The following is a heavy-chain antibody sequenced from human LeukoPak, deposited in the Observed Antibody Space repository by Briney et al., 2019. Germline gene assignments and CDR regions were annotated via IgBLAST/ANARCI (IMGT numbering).Heavy chain of an antibody. J-gene: IGHJ4*02. V-gene: IGHV3-23*01. CDR1: GFNFSNYA. D-gene: IGHD2/OR15-2a*01. CDR2: VTGSSSNT. Sequence: GGSLRLSCAASGFNFSNYAMTWVRQAPGKGLEWVSVVTGSSSNTYYADSVKRRFTISRENSKNMLYLEMNSLRVEDTAIYYCAKDRSSTTSCSNYWGRGTLVSVSS. CDR3: AKDRSSTTSCSNY.